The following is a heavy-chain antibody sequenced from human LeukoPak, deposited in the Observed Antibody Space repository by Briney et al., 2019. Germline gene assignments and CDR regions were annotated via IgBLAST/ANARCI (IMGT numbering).Heavy chain of an antibody. D-gene: IGHD3-9*01. CDR1: GGSISSGGYS. J-gene: IGHJ3*02. V-gene: IGHV4-30-2*01. CDR2: IHHSGST. CDR3: ARVRSPYDILTGYYMDDAFDI. Sequence: SETLSLTCAVSGGSISSGGYSWSWIRQPPGKGLEWIGYIHHSGSTYYNPSLKSRVTISVDRSKNQFSLKLSSVTAADTAVYYCARVRSPYDILTGYYMDDAFDIWGQGTMVTVSS.